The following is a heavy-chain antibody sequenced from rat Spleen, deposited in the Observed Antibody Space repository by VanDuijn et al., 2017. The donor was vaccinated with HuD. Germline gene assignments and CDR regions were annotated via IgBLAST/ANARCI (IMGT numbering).Heavy chain of an antibody. CDR2: IWTGGNT. CDR3: TRDRGTIAVPPGFAY. Sequence: QVQLKESGPGLVQPSQTLSLACTVSGFSLTSYHVHWVRQPSGKGLEWMGVIWTGGNTESNSTLKSRLSISRDTSKSQVFLKMNSLQTEDTATYYCTRDRGTIAVPPGFAYWGQGTLVTVSS. D-gene: IGHD1-2*01. CDR1: GFSLTSYH. V-gene: IGHV2-43*01. J-gene: IGHJ3*01.